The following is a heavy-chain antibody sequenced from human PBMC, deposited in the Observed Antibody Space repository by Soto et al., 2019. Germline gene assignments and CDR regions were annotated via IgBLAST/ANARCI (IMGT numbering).Heavy chain of an antibody. V-gene: IGHV4-59*01. D-gene: IGHD5-12*01. Sequence: SETLSLTCTVSGGSISRYYWSWIRQPPGKGLEWIGYIYYSGSTNYNPSLKSRVTISVDMSKNQFSLKLSSVTAADTAVYYCARNGLYSGYGLGYDYYGMDVCGKGTTVT. CDR1: GGSISRYY. CDR2: IYYSGST. CDR3: ARNGLYSGYGLGYDYYGMDV. J-gene: IGHJ6*04.